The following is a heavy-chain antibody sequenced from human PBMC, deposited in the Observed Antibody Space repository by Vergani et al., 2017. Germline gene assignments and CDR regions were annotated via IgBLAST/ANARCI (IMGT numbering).Heavy chain of an antibody. Sequence: EVQLLESGGGLVQPGGSLRLSCAASGFTFSSYAMSWVRQAPGKGLEWVSAISGSGGSTYYADSVKGRFTISRDNSKNTLYLQMNSLRAEDTAVYYCAKDRFGRDGDNVMDWFDPWGQGTLVTVSS. CDR2: ISGSGGST. V-gene: IGHV3-23*01. CDR3: AKDRFGRDGDNVMDWFDP. CDR1: GFTFSSYA. J-gene: IGHJ5*02. D-gene: IGHD5-24*01.